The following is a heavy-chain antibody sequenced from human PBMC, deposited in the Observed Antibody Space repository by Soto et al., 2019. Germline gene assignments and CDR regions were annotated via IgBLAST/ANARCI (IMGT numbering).Heavy chain of an antibody. D-gene: IGHD6-19*01. CDR3: ARDLGVAVAGTRDFDY. V-gene: IGHV1-69*13. Sequence: ASVKVSCKASGGTFSSYAISWVRQAPGQGLEWMGGIIPIFGTANYAQKFQGRVTITADESTSTAYMELSSLRSEDTAVYYCARDLGVAVAGTRDFDYWGQGTLVTVSS. J-gene: IGHJ4*02. CDR2: IIPIFGTA. CDR1: GGTFSSYA.